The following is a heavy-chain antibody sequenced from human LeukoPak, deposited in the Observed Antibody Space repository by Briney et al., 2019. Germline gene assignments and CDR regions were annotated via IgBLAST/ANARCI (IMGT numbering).Heavy chain of an antibody. J-gene: IGHJ4*02. D-gene: IGHD6-19*01. CDR3: ATDVLSIAVAGN. V-gene: IGHV1-69*04. Sequence: ASVKVSCKASGGTFSSYAISWVRQAPGQGLEWMGGIIPILGIANYAQKFQGRVTITADKSTSTAYMELSSLRSEDTAVYYCATDVLSIAVAGNWGQGTLVTVSS. CDR2: IIPILGIA. CDR1: GGTFSSYA.